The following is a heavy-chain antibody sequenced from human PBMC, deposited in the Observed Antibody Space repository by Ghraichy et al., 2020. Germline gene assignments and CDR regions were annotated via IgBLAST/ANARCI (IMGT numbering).Heavy chain of an antibody. J-gene: IGHJ5*02. D-gene: IGHD3-10*01. V-gene: IGHV3-48*01. CDR3: ASITMVRGVITTPFDP. CDR2: ISSSSSTI. CDR1: GFTFSSYS. Sequence: GGSLRLSCAASGFTFSSYSMNWVRQAPGKGLEWVSYISSSSSTIYYADSVKGRFTISRDNAKNSLYLQMNSLRAEDTAVYYCASITMVRGVITTPFDPWGQGTLVTVSS.